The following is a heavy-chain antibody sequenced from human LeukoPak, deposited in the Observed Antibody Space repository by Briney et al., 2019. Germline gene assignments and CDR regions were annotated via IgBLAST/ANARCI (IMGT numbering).Heavy chain of an antibody. J-gene: IGHJ5*02. D-gene: IGHD6-13*01. CDR2: IYTSGST. Sequence: SETLSLTCTVSGGSISSSSYYWSWIRQPAGKGLEWIGRIYTSGSTNYNPSLKSRVTISVDTSKNQFSLKLSSVTAADTAVYYCARAGYSSSSTGLSWGQGTLVTVSS. CDR1: GGSISSSSYY. V-gene: IGHV4-61*02. CDR3: ARAGYSSSSTGLS.